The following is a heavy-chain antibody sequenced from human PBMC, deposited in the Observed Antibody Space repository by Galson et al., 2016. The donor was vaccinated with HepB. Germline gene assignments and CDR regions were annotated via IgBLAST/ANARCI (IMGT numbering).Heavy chain of an antibody. V-gene: IGHV4-34*01. Sequence: SETLSLTCAVSGASFGDFSWSWIRQSPGKGLELIGEINDGGSANYSPSLKTRVTISIDTSKNQFSLNLSSVTAADTAIYYCVRERLLRYFDLFPSGYYGMDVWGQGTTVTVSS. CDR2: INDGGSA. D-gene: IGHD3-9*01. CDR3: VRERLLRYFDLFPSGYYGMDV. CDR1: GASFGDFS. J-gene: IGHJ6*02.